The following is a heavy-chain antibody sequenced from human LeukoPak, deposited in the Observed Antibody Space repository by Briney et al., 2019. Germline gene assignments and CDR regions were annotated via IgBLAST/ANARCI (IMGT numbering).Heavy chain of an antibody. CDR3: AREAFTTVTSATDAFDI. CDR2: INPNSGGT. V-gene: IGHV1-2*02. CDR1: GYTFTDCY. J-gene: IGHJ3*02. D-gene: IGHD4-17*01. Sequence: ASVKVSCKASGYTFTDCYIHWVRQAPGQGLKWMGWINPNSGGTNSAQKFQGRVTMTRDTSISTAYMELSRLTSDDTAVYYCAREAFTTVTSATDAFDIWGQGTMVTVSS.